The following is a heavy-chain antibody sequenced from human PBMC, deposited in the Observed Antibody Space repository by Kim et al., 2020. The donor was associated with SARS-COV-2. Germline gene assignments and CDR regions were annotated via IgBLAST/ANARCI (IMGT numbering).Heavy chain of an antibody. V-gene: IGHV3-48*03. J-gene: IGHJ4*02. CDR2: ISSISRSI. CDR3: ATPASTGGWYFDY. D-gene: IGHD6-19*01. CDR1: GFRFSNYE. Sequence: GGSLRLSCAASGFRFSNYEMNWVRQTPGKGLEWISYISSISRSIYYADSVRGRFTISRDNAKNSLYLQMNSLRAEDTAVYYCATPASTGGWYFDYWGRGTLVTVSS.